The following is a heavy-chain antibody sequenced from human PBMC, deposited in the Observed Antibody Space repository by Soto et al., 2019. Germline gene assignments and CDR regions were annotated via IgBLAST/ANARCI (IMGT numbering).Heavy chain of an antibody. CDR1: GGSISSSSYY. V-gene: IGHV4-39*01. J-gene: IGHJ5*02. Sequence: QLQLQESGPGLVKPSETLSLTCTVSGGSISSSSYYWGWIRQPPGKGLEWIGSIYYSGSTYYNPSLKSRVTISVDTSKNQFSLKLSSVTAADTAVYYCASAGGIQLIAVAETGWFDPWGQGTLVTVSS. D-gene: IGHD6-19*01. CDR3: ASAGGIQLIAVAETGWFDP. CDR2: IYYSGST.